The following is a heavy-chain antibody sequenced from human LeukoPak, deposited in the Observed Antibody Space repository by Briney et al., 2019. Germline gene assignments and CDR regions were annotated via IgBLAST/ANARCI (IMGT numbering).Heavy chain of an antibody. V-gene: IGHV4-4*02. CDR2: IYHSGST. CDR1: GGSISSSNW. Sequence: SETLSLTCAVSGGSISSSNWWSWVRQPPGKGLEWIGEIYHSGSTNYSPSLKSRVTISVDKSKNQFSLKLSSVTAADTAVYYCASGGTMVRGVIRPYYFDYWGQGTLVTVSS. J-gene: IGHJ4*02. D-gene: IGHD3-10*01. CDR3: ASGGTMVRGVIRPYYFDY.